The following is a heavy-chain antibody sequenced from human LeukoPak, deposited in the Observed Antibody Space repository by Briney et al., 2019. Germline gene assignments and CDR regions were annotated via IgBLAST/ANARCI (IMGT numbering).Heavy chain of an antibody. D-gene: IGHD1-26*01. J-gene: IGHJ4*02. Sequence: GGSLRLSCTASGFTFGDYAMSWFRQAPGKGLEWVGRIKAKAHGGTIEYAAPVKGRFTISRDDSKNTLYLQMNSLKTEDTAVYYCTTDGVGVEGATYDNWGQGTLVSASS. CDR3: TTDGVGVEGATYDN. V-gene: IGHV3-15*01. CDR1: GFTFGDYA. CDR2: IKAKAHGGTI.